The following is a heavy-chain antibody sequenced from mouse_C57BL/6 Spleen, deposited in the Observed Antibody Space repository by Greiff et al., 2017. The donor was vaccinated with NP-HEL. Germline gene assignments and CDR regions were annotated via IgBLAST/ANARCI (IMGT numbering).Heavy chain of an antibody. CDR3: TRDLMTTVVATGAMDY. CDR2: IDPETGGT. D-gene: IGHD1-1*01. J-gene: IGHJ4*01. CDR1: GYTFTDYE. V-gene: IGHV1-15*01. Sequence: VQLQQSGAELVRPGASVTLSCKASGYTFTDYEMHWVKQTPVHGLEWIGAIDPETGGTAYNQKFKGKAILTADKSSSTAYMELRSLTSEDSAVYYCTRDLMTTVVATGAMDYWGQGTSVTVSS.